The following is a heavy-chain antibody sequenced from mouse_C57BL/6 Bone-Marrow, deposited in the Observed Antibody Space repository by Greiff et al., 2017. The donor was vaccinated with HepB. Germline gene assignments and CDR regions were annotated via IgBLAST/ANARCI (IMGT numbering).Heavy chain of an antibody. Sequence: VKLMESGAELARPGASVKLSCKASGYTFTSYGISWVKQRTGQGLEWIGEIYPRSGNTYYNEKFKGKATLTADKSSSTAYMELCSLTSEDSAVYFCARLRDYPFDYWGQGTTLTVSS. CDR3: ARLRDYPFDY. D-gene: IGHD2-4*01. CDR2: IYPRSGNT. J-gene: IGHJ2*01. CDR1: GYTFTSYG. V-gene: IGHV1-81*01.